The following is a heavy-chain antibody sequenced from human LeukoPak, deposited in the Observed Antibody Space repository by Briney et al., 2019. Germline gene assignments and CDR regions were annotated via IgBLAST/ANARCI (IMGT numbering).Heavy chain of an antibody. CDR1: GYTFTTYD. J-gene: IGHJ4*02. V-gene: IGHV1-8*01. Sequence: ASVRVSCKASGYTFTTYDINWVRQASGQGLEWMGWMNPKTGSTAYAQKFQDRVTMTRDTSIDTAYLEMSSLTYEDTAMYYCATVFGGREIGFWGQGTQVTVSS. D-gene: IGHD3-3*01. CDR2: MNPKTGST. CDR3: ATVFGGREIGF.